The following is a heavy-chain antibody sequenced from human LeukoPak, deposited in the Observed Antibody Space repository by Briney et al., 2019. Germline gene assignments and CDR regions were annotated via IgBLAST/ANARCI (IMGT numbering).Heavy chain of an antibody. CDR2: IYTSGST. D-gene: IGHD2-8*01. CDR1: GGSISSYY. V-gene: IGHV4-4*07. Sequence: PSETLSLTCTVSGGSISSYYWSWIRQPAGKGLEWIGRIYTSGSTNYNPSLRSRVTMSVDTSKNQFSLKLSSVTAADTAVYYCARDLPYCTNGVCYIHNWFDPWGQGTLVTVSS. CDR3: ARDLPYCTNGVCYIHNWFDP. J-gene: IGHJ5*02.